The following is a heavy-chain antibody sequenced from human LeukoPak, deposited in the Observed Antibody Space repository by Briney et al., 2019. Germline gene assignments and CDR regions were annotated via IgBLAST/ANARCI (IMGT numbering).Heavy chain of an antibody. Sequence: SVKVSCKASRGTFSSYAISWVRQAPGQGLEWMGGIIPIFGTANYTQKFQGRVTITADESTSTAYMELSSLRSEDTAVYYCARGYTVIAYDYWGQGTLVTVSS. CDR2: IIPIFGTA. CDR3: ARGYTVIAYDY. J-gene: IGHJ4*02. V-gene: IGHV1-69*13. CDR1: RGTFSSYA. D-gene: IGHD1-1*01.